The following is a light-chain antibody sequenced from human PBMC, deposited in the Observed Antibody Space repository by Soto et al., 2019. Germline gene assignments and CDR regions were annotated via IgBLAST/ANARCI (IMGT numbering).Light chain of an antibody. CDR1: RSVSGN. V-gene: IGKV3-15*01. Sequence: SVAPGERRTITRRAGRSVSGNLGWYQQKPGQDTRLLIYGASTRDTGIPDRVSGSGSGAEIPITICSLQPEDRETYYCEQYNNEPWTFGEGTKVDIK. CDR3: EQYNNEPWT. J-gene: IGKJ1*01. CDR2: GAS.